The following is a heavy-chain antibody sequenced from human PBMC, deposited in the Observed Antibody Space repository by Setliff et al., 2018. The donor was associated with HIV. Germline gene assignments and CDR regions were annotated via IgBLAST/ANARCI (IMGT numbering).Heavy chain of an antibody. CDR2: IYYSGST. CDR3: ARSKISGSNHETYGFDV. J-gene: IGHJ6*02. Sequence: PSETLSLTCTVSGGSISTSNWWGWIRQTPGKGLEWIGYIYYSGSTNYNPSLKSRVTMSLDTSKNQFSVKLNSVTAADTAVYYCARSKISGSNHETYGFDVWGQGTTVTVSS. D-gene: IGHD1-26*01. V-gene: IGHV4-28*01. CDR1: GGSISTSNW.